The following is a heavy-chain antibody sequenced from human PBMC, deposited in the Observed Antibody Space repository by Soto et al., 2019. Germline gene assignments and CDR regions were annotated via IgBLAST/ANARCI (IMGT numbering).Heavy chain of an antibody. V-gene: IGHV5-51*01. J-gene: IGHJ4*02. D-gene: IGHD3-22*01. CDR2: IYPGDSDT. CDR1: GYSFTSYW. Sequence: LKISCKGSGYSFTSYWIGWVRQMPGKGLEWMGIIYPGDSDTRYSPSFQGQVTISADKSISTAYLQWSSLKASDTAMYYCARHGTYYYDSSGYYPDYWGQGTLVTVSS. CDR3: ARHGTYYYDSSGYYPDY.